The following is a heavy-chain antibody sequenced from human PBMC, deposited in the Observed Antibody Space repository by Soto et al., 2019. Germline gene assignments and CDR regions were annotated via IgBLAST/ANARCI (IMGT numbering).Heavy chain of an antibody. D-gene: IGHD3-10*01. V-gene: IGHV6-1*01. CDR1: GDSVSSNSAA. CDR2: TYYRSKWYN. CDR3: ARGGILLWFGEFSGSYFDY. J-gene: IGHJ4*02. Sequence: QSQTLSLNCAIYGDSVSSNSAAWNWIRQSPSRGLEWLGRTYYRSKWYNDYAVSVKSRITINPDTSKNQFSLQLNSVTPEDTAVYYCARGGILLWFGEFSGSYFDYWGQGTLVTVSS.